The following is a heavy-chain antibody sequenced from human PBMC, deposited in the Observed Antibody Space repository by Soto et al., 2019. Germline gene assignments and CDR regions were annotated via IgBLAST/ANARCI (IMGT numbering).Heavy chain of an antibody. Sequence: PGGSVRLSCAASGFTFSNYAMSWLRQPPGKGLEWVSAISGSGDRTYYTDSVEGRFTISRDNSKNTLYLQMNSLRAEDSAVYYCVRERSGHSYADSWGQGTLVTVSS. CDR3: VRERSGHSYADS. CDR1: GFTFSNYA. J-gene: IGHJ4*02. D-gene: IGHD5-18*01. V-gene: IGHV3-23*01. CDR2: ISGSGDRT.